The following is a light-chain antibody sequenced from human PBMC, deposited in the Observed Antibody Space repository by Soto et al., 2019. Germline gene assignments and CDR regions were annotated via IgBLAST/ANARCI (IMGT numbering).Light chain of an antibody. CDR1: LTVSSD. CDR3: QQHNKWPHT. V-gene: IGKV3-15*01. Sequence: IVMTQSPASVSVAAGERVTLSCRASLTVSSDLAWFQQRPGQAPRLLIYDASTSVIGIAGRFSGSGSGTEFTLTISGLQSEDSAVYYCQQHNKWPHTFGQGTKVDIK. CDR2: DAS. J-gene: IGKJ2*01.